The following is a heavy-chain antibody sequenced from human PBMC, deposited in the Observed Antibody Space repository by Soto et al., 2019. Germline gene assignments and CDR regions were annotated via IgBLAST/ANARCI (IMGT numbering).Heavy chain of an antibody. V-gene: IGHV3-53*01. D-gene: IGHD2-21*01. CDR2: IYSGGNP. J-gene: IGHJ4*02. CDR3: ARGPNSDC. CDR1: GFSVGGNY. Sequence: EERLVQSGGGLVQPGGSLRLSCAASGFSVGGNYMSWVRQAPGMGLELVSLIYSGGNPFYADSMKGRFTLSRDNPNNMLYLQMDSLRAEDTAVYYCARGPNSDCWGQGTLVIVSS.